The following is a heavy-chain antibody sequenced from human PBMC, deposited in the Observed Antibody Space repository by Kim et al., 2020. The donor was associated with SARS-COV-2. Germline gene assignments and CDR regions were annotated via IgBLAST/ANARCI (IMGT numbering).Heavy chain of an antibody. V-gene: IGHV3-33*01. Sequence: GGSLRLSFAASGFTFSSYGMHWVRQAPGKGLEWVAVIWYDGSNKYYADSVKGRFTISRDNSKNTLYLQMNSLRAEDTAVYYCARDGRYGSRYYYYYGMDVWGQGTTVTVSS. CDR3: ARDGRYGSRYYYYYGMDV. CDR2: IWYDGSNK. CDR1: GFTFSSYG. J-gene: IGHJ6*02. D-gene: IGHD3-10*01.